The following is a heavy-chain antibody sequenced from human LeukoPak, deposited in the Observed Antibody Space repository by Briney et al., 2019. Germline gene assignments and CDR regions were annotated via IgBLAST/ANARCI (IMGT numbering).Heavy chain of an antibody. CDR1: GGSISSYY. J-gene: IGHJ6*02. Sequence: PSETLSLTCTVSGGSISSYYWSWIRQPPGKGLEWIGYIYYSGSTNYNPSLKSRVTISVDTSKNQFSLKLSSVTAADTAVYYCATCTSCYDASYYYYGMDVWGQGTTVTVSS. V-gene: IGHV4-59*08. D-gene: IGHD2-2*01. CDR3: ATCTSCYDASYYYYGMDV. CDR2: IYYSGST.